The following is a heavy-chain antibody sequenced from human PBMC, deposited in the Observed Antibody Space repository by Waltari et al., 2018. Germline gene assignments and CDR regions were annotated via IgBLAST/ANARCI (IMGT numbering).Heavy chain of an antibody. V-gene: IGHV3-21*01. CDR3: ARDRIFGVLKQHWFSDL. D-gene: IGHD3-3*02. Sequence: EEHLVESGGGLAKPGGSLRLSCAASGFALSSYNMISARQTPGKGLEWVSSIGSSSNFIYNADSVKGRFTISRDNARNSLFLQMNSLRAEDTAVYYCARDRIFGVLKQHWFSDLWGRGTLVTVSS. J-gene: IGHJ2*01. CDR2: IGSSSNFI. CDR1: GFALSSYN.